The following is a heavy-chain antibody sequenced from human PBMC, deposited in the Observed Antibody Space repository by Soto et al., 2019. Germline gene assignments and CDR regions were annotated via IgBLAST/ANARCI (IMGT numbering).Heavy chain of an antibody. D-gene: IGHD7-27*01. Sequence: SETLSLTCTVSGGSISSYYWSWIRQPPGKGLEWIGYIFYSGSTNYNPSLKSRVTISVDTSKNQFSLKLSSVTAADTAVYYCARRWGNSFDFWGQGTLVTVSS. J-gene: IGHJ4*02. V-gene: IGHV4-59*01. CDR2: IFYSGST. CDR1: GGSISSYY. CDR3: ARRWGNSFDF.